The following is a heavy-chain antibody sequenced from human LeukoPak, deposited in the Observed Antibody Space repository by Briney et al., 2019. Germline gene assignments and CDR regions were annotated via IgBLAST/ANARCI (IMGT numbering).Heavy chain of an antibody. CDR2: IYYSGST. CDR3: ARHGGVDTAMATHWFDP. CDR1: GGSISSYY. J-gene: IGHJ5*02. D-gene: IGHD5-18*01. V-gene: IGHV4-59*08. Sequence: PSETLSLTCTVSGGSISSYYWSWIRQPPGKGLEWIGYIYYSGSTNYNPSLKSRVTISVDTSKNQFSLKLSSVTAADTAVYYCARHGGVDTAMATHWFDPWGQGTLVTVSS.